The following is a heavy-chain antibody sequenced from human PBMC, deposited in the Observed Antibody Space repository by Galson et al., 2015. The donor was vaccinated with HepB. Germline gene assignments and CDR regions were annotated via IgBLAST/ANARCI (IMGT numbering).Heavy chain of an antibody. V-gene: IGHV1-69*01. CDR2: IIPIYETA. Sequence: QSGAEVKKPGESLKISCKASGGTFSRYGISWVRQAPGQGLEWMGGIIPIYETAKHAQKFQGRVTITADESTSTAYMELSSLRSEDTAVYYCAIVILNPGHYYYYMNVWGKGTTVTVSS. D-gene: IGHD3-9*01. CDR3: AIVILNPGHYYYYMNV. CDR1: GGTFSRYG. J-gene: IGHJ6*03.